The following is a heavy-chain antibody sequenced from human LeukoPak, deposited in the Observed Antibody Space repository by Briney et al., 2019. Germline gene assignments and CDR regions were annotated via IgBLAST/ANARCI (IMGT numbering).Heavy chain of an antibody. CDR3: ARIIVVTSTDYFDS. CDR2: IFYSGIT. CDR1: GGSISGTLYY. Sequence: SETLSLTCTVSGGSISGTLYYWGWIRQPPGKGLEWIGSIFYSGITYYNPSLQSRVTISVDASKSQFSLHLSSVTTADTALYYCARIIVVTSTDYFDSWGQGTLVTVSS. V-gene: IGHV4-39*01. D-gene: IGHD3-22*01. J-gene: IGHJ4*02.